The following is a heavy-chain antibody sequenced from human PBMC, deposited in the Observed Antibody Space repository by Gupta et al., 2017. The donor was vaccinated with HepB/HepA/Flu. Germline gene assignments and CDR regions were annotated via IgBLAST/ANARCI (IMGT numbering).Heavy chain of an antibody. D-gene: IGHD2-2*01. CDR2: INGDGNTK. V-gene: IGHV3-74*01. CDR1: GFTLRSYW. Sequence: DVQLVESGGGLVQPVGFLRLSCAASGFTLRSYWMHWVRQAPGKGLVWVSRINGDGNTKTNADAVNGRFTIARDKAKTTLVMKLQGMRTKDTSIDYGDRAEESRAFAIGGQGTIV. J-gene: IGHJ3*02. CDR3: DRAEESRAFAI.